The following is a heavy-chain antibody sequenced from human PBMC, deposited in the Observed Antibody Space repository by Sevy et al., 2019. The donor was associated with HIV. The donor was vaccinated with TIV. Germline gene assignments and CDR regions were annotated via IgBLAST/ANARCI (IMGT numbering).Heavy chain of an antibody. V-gene: IGHV3-66*01. CDR1: GFTVSSDY. Sequence: GGSLRLSCAASGFTVSSDYMTWVRQAPGKGLEWVSVIYSGGTTYYADSVKGRFTISRDNSKNTVYLQMNSLRAEDTAVYYCARESSSTWQAGYYGMAVCAQGTTVTVSS. J-gene: IGHJ6*02. CDR3: ARESSSTWQAGYYGMAV. CDR2: IYSGGTT. D-gene: IGHD6-13*01.